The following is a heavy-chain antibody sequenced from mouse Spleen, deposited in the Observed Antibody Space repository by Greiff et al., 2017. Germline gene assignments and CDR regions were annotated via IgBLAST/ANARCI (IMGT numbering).Heavy chain of an antibody. D-gene: IGHD4-1*01. J-gene: IGHJ4*01. V-gene: IGHV1-82*01. CDR1: GYAFSSSW. CDR3: ARSLTGNAMDY. CDR2: IYPGDGDT. Sequence: QVQLKESGPELVKPGASVKISCKASGYAFSSSWMNWVKQRPGKGLEWIGRIYPGDGDTNYNGKFKGKATLTADKSSSTAYMQLSSLTSEDSAVYFCARSLTGNAMDYWGQGTSVTVSS.